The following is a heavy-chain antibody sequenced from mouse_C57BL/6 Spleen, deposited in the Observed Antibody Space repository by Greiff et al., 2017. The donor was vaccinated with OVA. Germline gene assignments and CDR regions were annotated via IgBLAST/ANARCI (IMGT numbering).Heavy chain of an antibody. J-gene: IGHJ2*01. CDR2: IDPEDGET. Sequence: EVQLVESGAELVKPGASVKLSCTASGFNIKDYYMHWVKQRTEQGLEWIGRIDPEDGETKYAPKFQGKATITADTSSNTAYLQLSSLTSEDTAVYYCARSPHYYDSSYHYFDYWGQGTTLTVSS. CDR1: GFNIKDYY. V-gene: IGHV14-2*01. CDR3: ARSPHYYDSSYHYFDY. D-gene: IGHD1-1*01.